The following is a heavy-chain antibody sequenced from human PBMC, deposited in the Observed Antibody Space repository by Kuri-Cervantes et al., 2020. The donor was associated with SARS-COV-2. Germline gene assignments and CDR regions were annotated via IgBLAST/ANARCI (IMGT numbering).Heavy chain of an antibody. J-gene: IGHJ4*02. CDR1: GGSFSGYY. CDR2: TNHSGST. CDR3: ARGQNSELLWFGESISYYFDY. D-gene: IGHD3-10*01. V-gene: IGHV4-34*01. Sequence: SETLSLTCAVYGGSFSGYYWSWIRQPPGKGLEWIGETNHSGSTNYNPSLKSRVTISVDTSKNQLSLKLSSVTAADTAVYYCARGQNSELLWFGESISYYFDYWGQGTLVTVSS.